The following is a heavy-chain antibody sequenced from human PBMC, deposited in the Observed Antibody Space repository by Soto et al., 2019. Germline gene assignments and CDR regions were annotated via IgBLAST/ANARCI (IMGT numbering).Heavy chain of an antibody. Sequence: VQLVQSGAEVKKPGASVKVSCKASGYTFTSYAMHWVRQAPGQRLEWMGWINAGNGNTKYSQKFQGRVTITRDTSASTAYMELSSLRSEDTAVYYCARDSSSWYADAFDIWGQGTMVTVSS. V-gene: IGHV1-3*01. CDR1: GYTFTSYA. CDR3: ARDSSSWYADAFDI. J-gene: IGHJ3*02. D-gene: IGHD6-13*01. CDR2: INAGNGNT.